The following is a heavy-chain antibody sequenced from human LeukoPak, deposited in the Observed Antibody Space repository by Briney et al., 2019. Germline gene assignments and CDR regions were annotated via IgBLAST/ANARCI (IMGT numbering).Heavy chain of an antibody. J-gene: IGHJ4*01. CDR1: SGSIFSSNW. Sequence: PSETLSLTCTVSSGSIFSSNWWSWVRQPPGKGLEWIGQIFHSGSTSYSPSLKSRVTISMDKSKNQISLRLTSVTAADTAVYYCARSPNKRLPVDYWGQGTLVTVSS. CDR3: ARSPNKRLPVDY. CDR2: IFHSGST. V-gene: IGHV4-4*02. D-gene: IGHD1/OR15-1a*01.